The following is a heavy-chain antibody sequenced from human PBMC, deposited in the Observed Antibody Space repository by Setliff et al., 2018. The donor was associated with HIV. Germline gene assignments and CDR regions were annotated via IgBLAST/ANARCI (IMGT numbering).Heavy chain of an antibody. D-gene: IGHD3-10*01. CDR3: ARATSGTIHDF. Sequence: ASVKVSCKASGFTISTYLIAWVRQAPGQGLEWMGWISPFNGNTNYAQKLQGRLTVTTDTSTSTAYMELRSLRSDDTAVYYCARATSGTIHDFWGQGTLVTVSS. CDR1: GFTISTYL. V-gene: IGHV1-18*01. J-gene: IGHJ4*02. CDR2: ISPFNGNT.